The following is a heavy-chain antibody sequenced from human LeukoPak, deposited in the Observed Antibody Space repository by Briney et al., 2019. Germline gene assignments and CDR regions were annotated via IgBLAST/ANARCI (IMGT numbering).Heavy chain of an antibody. D-gene: IGHD3-22*01. V-gene: IGHV1-69*05. CDR1: GGTFSSYA. CDR3: ARGYSGGYYQNIDY. CDR2: IIPIFGTA. J-gene: IGHJ4*02. Sequence: GASVKVSCKASGGTFSSYAISRVRQAPGQGLEWMGGIIPIFGTANYAQKFQGRVTMTRDTSISTAYMELSRLRSDDTAVYYCARGYSGGYYQNIDYWGQGTLVTVSS.